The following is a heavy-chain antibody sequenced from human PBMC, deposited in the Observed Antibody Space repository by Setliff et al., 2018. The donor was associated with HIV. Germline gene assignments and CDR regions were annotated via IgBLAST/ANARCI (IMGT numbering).Heavy chain of an antibody. V-gene: IGHV1-18*01. J-gene: IGHJ3*02. CDR1: GYSFNTYG. D-gene: IGHD3-10*01. CDR2: ISAYNHKT. CDR3: ARDWNYFGSGTNAFDI. Sequence: ASVKVSCKTSGYSFNTYGIGWMRQAPGQGLEWMGWISAYNHKTNLVQRFQGRVTVTTDSSTSTAYMELRSLRSDDTAVYYCARDWNYFGSGTNAFDIWGQGTMVTVSS.